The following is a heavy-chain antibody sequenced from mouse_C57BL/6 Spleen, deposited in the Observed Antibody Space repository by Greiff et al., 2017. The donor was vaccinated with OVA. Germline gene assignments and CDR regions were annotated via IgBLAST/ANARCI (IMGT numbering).Heavy chain of an antibody. Sequence: QVQLQQPGAELVRPGTSVKLSCKASGYTFTSYWMHWVKQRPGQGLEWIGVIDPSDSYTNYNQKFTGKATLTVDTSSSTAYMQLSSLTSEDSAVYYCAREGTYGNHDFDVWGTGTTVTVSS. CDR1: GYTFTSYW. V-gene: IGHV1-59*01. D-gene: IGHD2-1*01. CDR2: IDPSDSYT. J-gene: IGHJ1*03. CDR3: AREGTYGNHDFDV.